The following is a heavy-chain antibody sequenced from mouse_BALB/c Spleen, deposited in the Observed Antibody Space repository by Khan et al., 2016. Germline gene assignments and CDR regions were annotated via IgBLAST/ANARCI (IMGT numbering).Heavy chain of an antibody. CDR2: IHYSGST. V-gene: IGHV3-1*02. J-gene: IGHJ4*01. CDR3: ARWNGYYAMDY. CDR1: GYSITSGYS. Sequence: EVKLEESGPDLVKPSQSLSLTCTVTGYSITSGYSWHWLRQFPGNKLEWMGYIHYSGSTNYNPSLKSRISITRDTSKNQFFLQLNSVTTEDTATYYCARWNGYYAMDYWGQGTSVTVSS.